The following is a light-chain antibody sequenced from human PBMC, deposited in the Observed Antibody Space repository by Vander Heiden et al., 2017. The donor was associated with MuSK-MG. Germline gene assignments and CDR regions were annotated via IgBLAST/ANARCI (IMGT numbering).Light chain of an antibody. Sequence: QSALTQPASVSGSPGQSITISCTVTSSDVGSYNLVSWYQQHPGKAPKLMIYEVSKRPSGVSNRFSGSKSGNTASLTISGRQAEDEADYYCCSDAGSSTFVFGGGTKLTVL. CDR3: CSDAGSSTFV. CDR2: EVS. V-gene: IGLV2-23*02. J-gene: IGLJ3*02. CDR1: SSDVGSYNL.